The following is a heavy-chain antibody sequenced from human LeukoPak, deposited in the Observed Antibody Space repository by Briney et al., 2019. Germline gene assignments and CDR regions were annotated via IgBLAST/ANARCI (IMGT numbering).Heavy chain of an antibody. V-gene: IGHV5-51*01. J-gene: IGHJ4*02. CDR1: EYSFTTHW. D-gene: IGHD6-19*01. CDR2: IFPGDSDT. CDR3: ARRVAVAGLYYFDY. Sequence: GESLKISCKGSEYSFTTHWIGWVRQMPGKGLDWMGIIFPGDSDTTYSPSFQGQVTISADKSTSTAYLQWSSLKASDTAMYYCARRVAVAGLYYFDYWGQGTLVTVSS.